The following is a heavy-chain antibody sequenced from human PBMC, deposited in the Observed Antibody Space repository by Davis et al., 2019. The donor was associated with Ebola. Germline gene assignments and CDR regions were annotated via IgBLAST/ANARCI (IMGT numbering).Heavy chain of an antibody. CDR1: GFTFSTYS. CDR2: ITGRRITT. CDR3: ARICRFFFDRSDSRLEHSTPICTHFDY. Sequence: GESLKISCAASGFTFSTYSMSWVRQAPGKGLEWVSGITGRRITTYYADSVKGRFTISRDDSKNALYLQMNSLRVEDTALYYCARICRFFFDRSDSRLEHSTPICTHFDYWGQGTLVTVSA. D-gene: IGHD3-22*01. V-gene: IGHV3-23*01. J-gene: IGHJ4*02.